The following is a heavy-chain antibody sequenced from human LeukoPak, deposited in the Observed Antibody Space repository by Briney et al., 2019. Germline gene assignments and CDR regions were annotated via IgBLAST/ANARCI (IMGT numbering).Heavy chain of an antibody. J-gene: IGHJ3*02. V-gene: IGHV4-34*01. Sequence: SETLSLTCAVYGGSFSGYYWSWIRQPPGKGLEWIGEINHSGSTNYNPSLKSRVTISVDTSKNQFSLKLSSVTAADTAVYYCARGWCCSSTSCYKRSDAFDIWGQGTMVTVSP. CDR2: INHSGST. CDR1: GGSFSGYY. D-gene: IGHD2-2*02. CDR3: ARGWCCSSTSCYKRSDAFDI.